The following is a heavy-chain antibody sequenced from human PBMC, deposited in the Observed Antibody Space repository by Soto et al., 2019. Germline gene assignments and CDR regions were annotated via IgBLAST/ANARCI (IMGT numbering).Heavy chain of an antibody. CDR3: ARGGWYLYYYYGMDV. V-gene: IGHV3-74*01. Sequence: GGSPRLSCAASGFTFSSYWMHWVRQAPGKGLVWVSRINSDGSSTSYADSVKGRFTISRDNAKNTLYLQMNSLRAEDTAVYYCARGGWYLYYYYGMDVWGQGTTVTVSS. D-gene: IGHD6-19*01. J-gene: IGHJ6*02. CDR1: GFTFSSYW. CDR2: INSDGSST.